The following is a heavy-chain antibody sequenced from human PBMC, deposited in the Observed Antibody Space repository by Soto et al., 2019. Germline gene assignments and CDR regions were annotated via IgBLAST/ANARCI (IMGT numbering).Heavy chain of an antibody. CDR3: ARNIGKGDWYFDL. J-gene: IGHJ2*01. D-gene: IGHD3-16*01. V-gene: IGHV4-31*03. CDR2: MFHSGST. CDR1: GGSISNGGYY. Sequence: PSETLSLTCNVSGGSISNGGYYWSWIRQHPGKGLEWIGYMFHSGSTYYNPSLKSRLMILVDTSKNQFSLKLTSVTAADTAVYYCARNIGKGDWYFDLWGRGTLVTVS.